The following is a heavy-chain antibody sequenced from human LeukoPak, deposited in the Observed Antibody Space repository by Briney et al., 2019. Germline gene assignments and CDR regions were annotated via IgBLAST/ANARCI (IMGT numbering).Heavy chain of an antibody. CDR1: GYTFTSYG. J-gene: IGHJ4*02. Sequence: ASVKVSCKASGYTFTSYGISWVRQAPGQGLEWMGWINPNSGGTNYAQKFQGRVTMTRDTSISTAYMELSRLRSDDTAVYYCARGDYYDSSGYYPSWGQGTLVTVSS. D-gene: IGHD3-22*01. V-gene: IGHV1-2*02. CDR3: ARGDYYDSSGYYPS. CDR2: INPNSGGT.